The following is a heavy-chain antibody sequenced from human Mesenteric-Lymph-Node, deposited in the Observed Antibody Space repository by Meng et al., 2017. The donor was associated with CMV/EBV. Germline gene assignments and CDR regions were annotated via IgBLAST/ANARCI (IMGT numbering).Heavy chain of an antibody. Sequence: SGYSFTSYWLGWVRQMPGKGLEWMGIIYPDDSDTRYSPSFQGQVTISADKSISTAYLQWSSLKASDTAMYYCARRMGSQPDHWFDPWGQGTLVTVSS. CDR3: ARRMGSQPDHWFDP. CDR2: IYPDDSDT. J-gene: IGHJ5*02. CDR1: GYSFTSYW. V-gene: IGHV5-51*01. D-gene: IGHD1-14*01.